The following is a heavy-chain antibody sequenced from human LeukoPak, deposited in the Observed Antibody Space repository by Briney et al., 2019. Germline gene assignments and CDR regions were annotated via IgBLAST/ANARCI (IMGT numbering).Heavy chain of an antibody. D-gene: IGHD3/OR15-3a*01. Sequence: GGSLRLSCAASGLTLSDYYMSWIRQAPGKGLEWVSYSSSSGSTIYYADSVKGRFAISRDNAKNSLYLQMNSLRAEDTAVYYCARRRDFIDYWGQGTLVTVSS. V-gene: IGHV3-11*01. J-gene: IGHJ4*02. CDR1: GLTLSDYY. CDR2: SSSSGSTI. CDR3: ARRRDFIDY.